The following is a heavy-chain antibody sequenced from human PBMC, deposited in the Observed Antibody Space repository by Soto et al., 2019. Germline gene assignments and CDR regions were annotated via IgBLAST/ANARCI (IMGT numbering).Heavy chain of an antibody. CDR1: GFTFDDYA. CDR2: ISWNSGSI. Sequence: GGSLRLSCAASGFTFDDYAMHWVRQAPGKGLEWVSGISWNSGSIGYADSVKGRFTISRDNAKNSLYLQMNSLRAEDTALYYCAKVELRLGELSLYPLFDYWGQGTLVTVSS. V-gene: IGHV3-9*01. D-gene: IGHD3-16*02. J-gene: IGHJ4*02. CDR3: AKVELRLGELSLYPLFDY.